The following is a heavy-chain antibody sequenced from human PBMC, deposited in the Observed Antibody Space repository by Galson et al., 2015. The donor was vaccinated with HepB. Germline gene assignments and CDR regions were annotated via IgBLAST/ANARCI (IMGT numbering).Heavy chain of an antibody. D-gene: IGHD3-22*01. J-gene: IGHJ3*02. CDR1: GFTFSSYG. Sequence: SLRLSCAASGFTFSSYGMHWVRQAPGKGLEWVAVIWYDGSNKYYADSVKGRFTISRDNSKNTLYLQMNSLRAEDTAVYYCARDYLVVITTDAFDIWGQGTMVTVSS. CDR2: IWYDGSNK. V-gene: IGHV3-33*08. CDR3: ARDYLVVITTDAFDI.